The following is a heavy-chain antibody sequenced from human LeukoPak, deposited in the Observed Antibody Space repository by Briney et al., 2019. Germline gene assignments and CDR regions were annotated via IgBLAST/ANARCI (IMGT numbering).Heavy chain of an antibody. Sequence: SQTLSLTCTVSGGSISSGDYYWSWIRQPPGKGLEWIGYIYYSGSTYYNPSLKSRVTISVDTSKNQFSLKLSSVTAADTAVYYYARGRYYYDSSGYYPNWFDPWGQGTLVTVSS. V-gene: IGHV4-30-4*01. D-gene: IGHD3-22*01. CDR1: GGSISSGDYY. J-gene: IGHJ5*02. CDR2: IYYSGST. CDR3: ARGRYYYDSSGYYPNWFDP.